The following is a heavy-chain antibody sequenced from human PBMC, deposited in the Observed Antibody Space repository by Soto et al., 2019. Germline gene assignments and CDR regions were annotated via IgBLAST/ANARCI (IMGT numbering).Heavy chain of an antibody. D-gene: IGHD5-18*01. Sequence: QVQLVQSGAEVKKPGSSVKVSCKASGGTFSSYAISWVRQAPGQGLEWMGGIIPFFGTANYAQKFQGRVTITADEATSTAYMELSSLRSEDTAVYYCARYRYGYSYFDYWGQGTLVTVSS. CDR3: ARYRYGYSYFDY. CDR1: GGTFSSYA. CDR2: IIPFFGTA. J-gene: IGHJ4*02. V-gene: IGHV1-69*12.